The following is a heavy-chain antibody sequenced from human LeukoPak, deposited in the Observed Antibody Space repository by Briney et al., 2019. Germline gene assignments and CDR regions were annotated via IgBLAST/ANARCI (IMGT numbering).Heavy chain of an antibody. CDR3: ARRGEGDYSSYEYYFDY. Sequence: PSETLSLTCTVSGGSISSHYWSWIRQPPGKGLEWIGYIYYSGSTNYNPSLKSRVTISVDTSKNQFSLKLSSVTAADTAVYYCARRGEGDYSSYEYYFDYWGQGTLVTVSS. D-gene: IGHD4-17*01. CDR1: GGSISSHY. V-gene: IGHV4-59*11. CDR2: IYYSGST. J-gene: IGHJ4*02.